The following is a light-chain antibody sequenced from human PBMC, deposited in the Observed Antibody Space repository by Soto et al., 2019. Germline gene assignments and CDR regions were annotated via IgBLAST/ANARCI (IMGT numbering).Light chain of an antibody. CDR2: GAS. CDR1: QSVSSSY. Sequence: EIVLTQSPGTLSLSPGERATLSCRASQSVSSSYLAWYQQKPGQAPRLLIYGASTGATGIPDRFSGSGSGTDFTLSISRLEPEDFAVYYCQQFGISSWTFGQGTKVEIK. V-gene: IGKV3-20*01. J-gene: IGKJ1*01. CDR3: QQFGISSWT.